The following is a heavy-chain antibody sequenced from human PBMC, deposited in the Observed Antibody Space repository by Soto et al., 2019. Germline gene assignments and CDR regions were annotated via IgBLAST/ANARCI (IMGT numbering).Heavy chain of an antibody. CDR2: ASPDGAVN. Sequence: GGSLRLSCAASEFTFSSLGMHWVRQAPGKGLEWVAVASPDGAVNFYADAVKGRFTISRDNSKNTLYLQMESLRVEDSALYYCAKERSFYSGYDYWGPGTLVTVSS. V-gene: IGHV3-30*18. CDR3: AKERSFYSGYDY. CDR1: EFTFSSLG. J-gene: IGHJ4*02. D-gene: IGHD5-12*01.